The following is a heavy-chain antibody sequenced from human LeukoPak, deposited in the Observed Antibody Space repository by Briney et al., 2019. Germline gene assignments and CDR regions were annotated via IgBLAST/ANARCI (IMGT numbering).Heavy chain of an antibody. J-gene: IGHJ4*02. V-gene: IGHV3-11*04. Sequence: GGSLRLSCAASGFTFSDYYMSWIRQAPGKGLEWVSYISSSGSTIYYADSVKGRFTTSRDNAKNSLYLQMNSLRAEDTAVYYCARPGKSRYFDWLDQPSFGVDYFAYWAREPRVTVSS. CDR3: ARPGKSRYFDWLDQPSFGVDYFAY. CDR2: ISSSGSTI. CDR1: GFTFSDYY. D-gene: IGHD3-9*01.